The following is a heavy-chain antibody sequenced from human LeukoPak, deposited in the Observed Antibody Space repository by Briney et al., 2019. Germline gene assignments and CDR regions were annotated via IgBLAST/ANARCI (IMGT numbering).Heavy chain of an antibody. Sequence: VASVKVSCKASGGTFSSYAISWVRQAPGQGLEWMGGIIPIFGTANYAQKFQGRVTITADESTSTAYMELSSPRSEDTAVYYCARVPYCGGDCYSGIDYWGQGTLVTVSS. CDR1: GGTFSSYA. CDR3: ARVPYCGGDCYSGIDY. CDR2: IIPIFGTA. J-gene: IGHJ4*02. V-gene: IGHV1-69*13. D-gene: IGHD2-21*02.